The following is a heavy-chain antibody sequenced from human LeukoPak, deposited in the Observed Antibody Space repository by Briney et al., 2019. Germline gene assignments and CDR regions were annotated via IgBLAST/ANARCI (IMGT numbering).Heavy chain of an antibody. CDR2: IWYDGSNK. D-gene: IGHD5-18*01. J-gene: IGHJ4*02. CDR3: ARDYWAMASMYYFDY. V-gene: IGHV3-33*08. CDR1: GFTFSTYA. Sequence: RTGGSLRLSCAASGFTFSTYALHWIRQAPGKGLEWVAVIWYDGSNKYYADSVKGRFTISRDNSKNTLYLQMNSLRAEDTAVYYCARDYWAMASMYYFDYWGQGTLVTVSS.